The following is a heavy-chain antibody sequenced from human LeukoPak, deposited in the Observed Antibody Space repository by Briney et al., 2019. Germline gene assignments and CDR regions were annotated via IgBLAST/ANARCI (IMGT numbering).Heavy chain of an antibody. Sequence: SETLSLTCTVSGGSISSYYWSWIRQPPGKGLEWIGYIYYSGSTNYNPSLKSRVTISVDTSKNQFSLKLSSVTAADTAVCYCARDNYSNSSYGMDVWGQGTTVTVSS. CDR2: IYYSGST. D-gene: IGHD4-11*01. J-gene: IGHJ6*02. CDR1: GGSISSYY. V-gene: IGHV4-59*01. CDR3: ARDNYSNSSYGMDV.